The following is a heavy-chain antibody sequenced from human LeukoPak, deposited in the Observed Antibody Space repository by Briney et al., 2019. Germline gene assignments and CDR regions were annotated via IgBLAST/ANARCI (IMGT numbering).Heavy chain of an antibody. J-gene: IGHJ4*02. CDR3: ARRRRDGYNIFDY. CDR2: IYYSGST. V-gene: IGHV4-39*01. CDR1: GVSISSSSSY. Sequence: SETLSLTCTVSGVSISSSSSYWGWIRQPPGKGLEWIGSIYYSGSTYYNPSLKSRVTISVDTSKNQFSLKLSSVTAADTAVYYCARRRRDGYNIFDYWGQGTLVTVSS. D-gene: IGHD5-24*01.